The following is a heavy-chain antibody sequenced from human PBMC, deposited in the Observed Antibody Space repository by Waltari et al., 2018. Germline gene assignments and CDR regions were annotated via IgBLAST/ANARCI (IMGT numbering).Heavy chain of an antibody. D-gene: IGHD3-10*01. CDR1: GFTFSSYE. CDR3: ARVPDGADAFDI. V-gene: IGHV3-48*03. CDR2: ISSSGSTT. Sequence: EVQLVESGGGLVQPGGSLRLACAASGFTFSSYELNWVRQAPGKGLEWVSYISSSGSTTYYADSVKGRFTISRDNAKNSLYLQMNSLRAEDTAVYYCARVPDGADAFDIWGQGTMVTVSS. J-gene: IGHJ3*02.